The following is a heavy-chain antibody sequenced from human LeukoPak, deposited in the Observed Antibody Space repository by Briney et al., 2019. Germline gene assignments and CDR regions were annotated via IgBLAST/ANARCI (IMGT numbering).Heavy chain of an antibody. Sequence: PGGSLRLSCAASGFTLSDYWMSWVRQAPGKGLEWVANMDQDGSEENYVDSVKGRFTISRDDAKNSLYLQMNSLRAEDTAVYYCARDTPLDYWGQGTLVTVSS. CDR2: MDQDGSEE. V-gene: IGHV3-7*01. CDR1: GFTLSDYW. J-gene: IGHJ4*02. CDR3: ARDTPLDY.